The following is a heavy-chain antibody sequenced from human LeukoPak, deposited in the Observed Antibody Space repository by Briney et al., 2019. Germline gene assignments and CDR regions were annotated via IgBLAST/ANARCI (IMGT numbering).Heavy chain of an antibody. J-gene: IGHJ6*03. V-gene: IGHV3-20*04. CDR3: ARVDYYYDSSGHPFYYYMDV. CDR2: INWNGGSI. CDR1: GFTFSRYA. D-gene: IGHD3-22*01. Sequence: GGSLRLSCAASGFTFSRYAMSWVRQAPGKGLEWVSGINWNGGSIGYADSVKGRFTISRDNAKNSLYLQMNSLRAEDTALYYCARVDYYYDSSGHPFYYYMDVWGKGTTVTVSS.